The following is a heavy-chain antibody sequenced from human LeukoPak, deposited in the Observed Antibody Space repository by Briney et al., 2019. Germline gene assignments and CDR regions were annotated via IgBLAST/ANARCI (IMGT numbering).Heavy chain of an antibody. D-gene: IGHD3-10*01. Sequence: ASVKVSCKASGYTFTSYGISWVRQAPGQGLEWMGWISVYNGNTNYAQKLQGRVTMTTDTSTSTAYMELRSLRSDDTAVYYCARAGITNYYYYMDVWGKGTTVTVSS. CDR2: ISVYNGNT. J-gene: IGHJ6*03. CDR1: GYTFTSYG. V-gene: IGHV1-18*01. CDR3: ARAGITNYYYYMDV.